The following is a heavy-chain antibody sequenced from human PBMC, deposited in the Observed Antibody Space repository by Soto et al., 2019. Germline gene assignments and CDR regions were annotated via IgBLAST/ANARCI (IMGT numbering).Heavy chain of an antibody. CDR3: ARVPDYGGVFDY. CDR1: GGSISSGGYY. Sequence: SETLSLTCTVSGGSISSGGYYWSWIRQHPGKGLEWIGYIYYSGSTYYNPSLKSRVTISVDTSKNQFSLKLSSVTAADTAVYYCARVPDYGGVFDYWGQGTLVTVSS. V-gene: IGHV4-31*03. J-gene: IGHJ4*02. D-gene: IGHD4-17*01. CDR2: IYYSGST.